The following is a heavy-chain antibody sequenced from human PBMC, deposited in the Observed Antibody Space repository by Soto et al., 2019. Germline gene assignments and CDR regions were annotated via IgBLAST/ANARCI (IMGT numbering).Heavy chain of an antibody. V-gene: IGHV3-23*01. Sequence: GGSLRLSCAASGFTFSSYAMNWVRQAPGKGLEWVSVISGSGGSTYYADSVKGRFSISRDSSKNTLYLQMNSLRAEDTAVYYCAKRGSGSYFDSWGQGSVLTVSS. CDR1: GFTFSSYA. D-gene: IGHD1-26*01. CDR2: ISGSGGST. J-gene: IGHJ4*02. CDR3: AKRGSGSYFDS.